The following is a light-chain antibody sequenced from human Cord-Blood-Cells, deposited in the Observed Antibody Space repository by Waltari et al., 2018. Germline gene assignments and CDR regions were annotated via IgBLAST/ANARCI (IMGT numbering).Light chain of an antibody. CDR3: QSADSSGTYYV. V-gene: IGLV3-25*02. CDR2: KDS. Sequence: SYELTQPPSVSVSPGQTARIPCSGDALPKPYAYWYQQKPGQAPVLVIYKDSERPSGIPERFSGSSSGTTVTLTIGGVQAEDEADYYCQSADSSGTYYVFGTGTKVTVL. J-gene: IGLJ1*01. CDR1: ALPKPY.